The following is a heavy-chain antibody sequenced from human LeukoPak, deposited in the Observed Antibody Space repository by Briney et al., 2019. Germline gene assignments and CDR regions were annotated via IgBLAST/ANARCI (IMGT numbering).Heavy chain of an antibody. Sequence: GGSLRLSCSASGFTFSTYAMAWVRQAPGRGLEWVSCISINARVTYYGESVRGRFTISRDNSKNTLYLQMNSLRADDAATYYCARDIPNSSWGLDVWGQGTAVTVSS. V-gene: IGHV3-23*01. J-gene: IGHJ6*02. CDR3: ARDIPNSSWGLDV. CDR1: GFTFSTYA. D-gene: IGHD6-13*01. CDR2: ISINARVT.